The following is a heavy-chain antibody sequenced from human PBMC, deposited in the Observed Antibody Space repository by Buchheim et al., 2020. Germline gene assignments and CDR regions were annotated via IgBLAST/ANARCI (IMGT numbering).Heavy chain of an antibody. CDR2: ISSGGGLT. CDR1: GFTFSSYD. Sequence: QFLESGGTLVQPGGSLRLSCAASGFTFSSYDMNWVRQAPGKGLEWLSAISSGGGLTFYPDSVRGRFTVSSDNFMDTLYLQMDSLRTEDTAVYFCARKGPVGSGYYPLDYWGQGTL. J-gene: IGHJ4*02. CDR3: ARKGPVGSGYYPLDY. D-gene: IGHD3-22*01. V-gene: IGHV3-23*01.